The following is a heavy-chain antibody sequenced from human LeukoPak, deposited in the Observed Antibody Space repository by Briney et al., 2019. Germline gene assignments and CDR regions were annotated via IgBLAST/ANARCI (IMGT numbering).Heavy chain of an antibody. CDR3: ARVFGYYFDY. Sequence: SETLSLTCAVYGGSFSGYYWSWIRQPPGKGLEWIGEINHSGGTNYNPSLKSRVTISVDTSKSQFSLKLSSVTAADTAVYYCARVFGYYFDYWGQGTLVTVSS. J-gene: IGHJ4*02. D-gene: IGHD3-10*01. CDR1: GGSFSGYY. V-gene: IGHV4-34*01. CDR2: INHSGGT.